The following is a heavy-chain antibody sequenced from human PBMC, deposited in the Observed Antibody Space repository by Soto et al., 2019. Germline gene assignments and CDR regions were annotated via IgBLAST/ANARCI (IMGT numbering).Heavy chain of an antibody. CDR2: INHSGST. J-gene: IGHJ4*02. V-gene: IGHV4-34*01. CDR1: GGSFSGYY. CDR3: ARDYYDSSGRPTIDY. D-gene: IGHD3-22*01. Sequence: QVQLQQWGAGLLKPSETLSLTCAVYGGSFSGYYWSWIRQPPGKGLEWIGEINHSGSTNYNPSLKSRVTMSVATSKNQFSLKRSSVTAADTAVYYCARDYYDSSGRPTIDYWGQGTLVTVSS.